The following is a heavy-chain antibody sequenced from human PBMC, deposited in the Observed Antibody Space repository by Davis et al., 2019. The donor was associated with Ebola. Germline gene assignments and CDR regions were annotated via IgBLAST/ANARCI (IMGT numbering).Heavy chain of an antibody. CDR2: MNHIGST. D-gene: IGHD6-6*01. CDR3: ATGSSARFYYYGMDV. V-gene: IGHV4-34*01. J-gene: IGHJ6*02. Sequence: MPSETLSLTCAVYGGSFSGYYWSWIRQPPGKGLEWIGEMNHIGSTNYNPSLKSRVTISVDTSKNQFSLKVTSVTAADTAVYYCATGSSARFYYYGMDVWGQGTTVTVSS. CDR1: GGSFSGYY.